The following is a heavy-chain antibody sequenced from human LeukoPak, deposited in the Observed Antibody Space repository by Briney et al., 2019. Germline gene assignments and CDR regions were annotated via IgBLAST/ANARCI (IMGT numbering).Heavy chain of an antibody. Sequence: GGSLRLSCAASGFTFSSYWMHWVRQAPGKGLVWVSRTNNDGSNTVYADSVKGRFTISRDNAKNTLYLQMNSLRAEDTAVYYCARVGVSGYSYLDSWGQGTLVTVSS. CDR1: GFTFSSYW. CDR3: ARVGVSGYSYLDS. D-gene: IGHD3-10*01. V-gene: IGHV3-74*01. J-gene: IGHJ4*02. CDR2: TNNDGSNT.